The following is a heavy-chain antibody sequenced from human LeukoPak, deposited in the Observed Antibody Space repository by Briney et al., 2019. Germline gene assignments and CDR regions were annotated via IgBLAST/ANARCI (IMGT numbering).Heavy chain of an antibody. J-gene: IGHJ4*02. Sequence: GGSLRLSCAASGFSFSNAWMNWVRQAPGKGLEWVVRIKSKNDGGTTDYAAPVKGRFTISRDDSKNTLFLQMSSLKTEDAAVYYCTTDGIAVAGTGFGYWGQGTLVTVSS. CDR2: IKSKNDGGTT. CDR3: TTDGIAVAGTGFGY. CDR1: GFSFSNAW. D-gene: IGHD6-19*01. V-gene: IGHV3-15*07.